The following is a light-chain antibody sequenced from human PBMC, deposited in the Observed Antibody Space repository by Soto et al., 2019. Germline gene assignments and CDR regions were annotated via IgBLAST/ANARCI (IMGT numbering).Light chain of an antibody. Sequence: DIQMTQSPSTMAASVGDRVTITCRASDSISPWVAWYQQKPGKAPKLLIYAASSLQSGVPSRFSGSGSGTDFTLTISSLQPEDFATYYCQQSYSTPKTFGQGTKVDNK. J-gene: IGKJ1*01. CDR2: AAS. CDR1: DSISPW. CDR3: QQSYSTPKT. V-gene: IGKV1-39*01.